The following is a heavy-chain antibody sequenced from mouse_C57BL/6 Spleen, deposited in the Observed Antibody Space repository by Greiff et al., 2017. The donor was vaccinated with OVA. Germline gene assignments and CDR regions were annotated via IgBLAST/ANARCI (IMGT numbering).Heavy chain of an antibody. D-gene: IGHD2-4*01. V-gene: IGHV1-64*01. CDR1: GYTFTSYW. J-gene: IGHJ4*01. CDR3: ARGDDSFYAMDY. CDR2: IHPNSGST. Sequence: QVQLQQPGAELVKPGASVKLSCKASGYTFTSYWMHWVKQRPGQGLEWIGMIHPNSGSTNYNEKFKSKATLTVDKSSSTAYMQLSSLTSEDSAVYYCARGDDSFYAMDYWGQGTSGTVSS.